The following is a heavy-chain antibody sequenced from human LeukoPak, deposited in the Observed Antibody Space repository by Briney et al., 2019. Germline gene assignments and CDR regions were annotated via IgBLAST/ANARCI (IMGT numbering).Heavy chain of an antibody. D-gene: IGHD3-16*01. Sequence: GGSLRLSCTASGFTFGDYAVSWVRQAPGKGLEWVGFIRSKAYGGTTEYAASVKGRFTISRDDSKSIAYLQMHSLKTEDTAVYYCTRDGAAYGENYLDYWGQGTLVTVSS. CDR3: TRDGAAYGENYLDY. CDR1: GFTFGDYA. J-gene: IGHJ4*02. CDR2: IRSKAYGGTT. V-gene: IGHV3-49*04.